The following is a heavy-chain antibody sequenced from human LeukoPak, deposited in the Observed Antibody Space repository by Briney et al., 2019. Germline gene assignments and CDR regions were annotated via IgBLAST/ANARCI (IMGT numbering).Heavy chain of an antibody. D-gene: IGHD5-12*01. J-gene: IGHJ5*02. CDR1: GDSISTYY. V-gene: IGHV4-59*01. CDR3: ARVGGYDLGDWFNP. Sequence: SSETLSLTCTVSGDSISTYYWSGIRQPPGKGLEWIGYIYYTGTPNYNPSLKSRVTMSVDTSKNQFSLRLTSVTAADTAVYYCARVGGYDLGDWFNPWGQGTLVTVSS. CDR2: IYYTGTP.